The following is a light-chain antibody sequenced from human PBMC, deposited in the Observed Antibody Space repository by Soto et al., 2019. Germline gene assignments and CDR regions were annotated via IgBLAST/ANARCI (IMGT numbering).Light chain of an antibody. CDR3: QQYNNWPPDRT. J-gene: IGKJ1*01. V-gene: IGKV3-15*01. Sequence: EIVMTQSPATLSVSPGDRAALSCRASQSVGSNVAWYQQKPGQAPRLLIYGASTRATGIPARFSGSGSGTEFTITISSLQSEDFAIYFCQQYNNWPPDRTFGQGTKVEVK. CDR1: QSVGSN. CDR2: GAS.